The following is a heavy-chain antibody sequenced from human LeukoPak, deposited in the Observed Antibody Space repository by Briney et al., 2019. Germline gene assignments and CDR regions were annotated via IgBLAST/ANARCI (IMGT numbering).Heavy chain of an antibody. D-gene: IGHD6-19*01. J-gene: IGHJ4*02. CDR3: ARRSLALAEDY. CDR1: GGSISSGSYY. V-gene: IGHV4-61*02. CDR2: IYTSGST. Sequence: SQTLSLTCTVSGGSISSGSYYWSWIRPPAGQGLEWIGRIYTSGSTNYNPSLKTRVTISVDTSKNQFSLKPSSVTAADTAVYYCARRSLALAEDYWGQGTLVTVSS.